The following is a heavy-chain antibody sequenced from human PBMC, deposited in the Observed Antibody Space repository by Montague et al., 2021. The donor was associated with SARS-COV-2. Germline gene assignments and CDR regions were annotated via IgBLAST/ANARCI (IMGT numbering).Heavy chain of an antibody. D-gene: IGHD3-9*01. CDR2: LSGSGGST. V-gene: IGHV3-23*01. CDR1: GFTFSSYA. CDR3: AKEGDYDILTGYYPIRRYFDY. J-gene: IGHJ4*02. Sequence: SLRFSCAASGFTFSSYAMSWVRQAPGKGLEWVSALSGSGGSTYYADSVKGRFTISRDNSKNTLYLQMNSLRAEDTAVYYCAKEGDYDILTGYYPIRRYFDYWGQGTLVTVSS.